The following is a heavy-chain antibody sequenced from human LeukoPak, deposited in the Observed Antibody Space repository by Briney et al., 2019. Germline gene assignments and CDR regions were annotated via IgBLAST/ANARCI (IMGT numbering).Heavy chain of an antibody. D-gene: IGHD2-2*01. J-gene: IGHJ6*02. CDR2: IKQDGSEK. CDR3: ARGQYCSSTSCYEYYYYYYGMDV. CDR1: GFTFSGYW. Sequence: GSLRLSCAASGFTFSGYWMSWVRQAPGKGLEWVANIKQDGSEKYYVDSVKGRFTISRDNAKNSLYLQMNSLRAEDTAVYYCARGQYCSSTSCYEYYYYYYGMDVWGQGTTVTVSS. V-gene: IGHV3-7*01.